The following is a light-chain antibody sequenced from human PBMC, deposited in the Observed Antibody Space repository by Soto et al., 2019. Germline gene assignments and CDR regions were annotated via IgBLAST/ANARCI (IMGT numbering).Light chain of an antibody. CDR1: PSVSNS. J-gene: IGKJ4*01. Sequence: ESVLTQSPATLSLSPGERATLSCRASPSVSNSLAWYQHKPGQAPRLLIYDASNRATGVPTRFSGSGSGTDFTLTISSRVPEDFAVYYCQQRNKWPPVTFGGGTRVEIK. CDR2: DAS. CDR3: QQRNKWPPVT. V-gene: IGKV3-11*01.